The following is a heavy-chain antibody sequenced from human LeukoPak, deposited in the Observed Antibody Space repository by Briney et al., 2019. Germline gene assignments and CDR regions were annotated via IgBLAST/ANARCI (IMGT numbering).Heavy chain of an antibody. Sequence: PGGSLRLSCAASGFTFSTYAMIWVRQAPGKGLEWVSAISGTGGNTYYADSVKGRFSISRDNSKNTVYLQMSGLRAEDTAVYYCAKDGGYWGQGTLVTVSS. CDR2: ISGTGGNT. J-gene: IGHJ4*02. CDR1: GFTFSTYA. D-gene: IGHD3-3*01. CDR3: AKDGGY. V-gene: IGHV3-23*01.